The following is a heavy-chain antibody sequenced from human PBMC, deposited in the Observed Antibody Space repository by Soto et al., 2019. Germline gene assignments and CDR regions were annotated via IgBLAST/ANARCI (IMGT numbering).Heavy chain of an antibody. CDR2: ILYDGSKK. Sequence: QVQLVESGGGVVQPGRSLRLSCAASGFTFSSYGMHWVRQAPGKGLEWVAVILYDGSKKYYADSVKGRFTISRDNSKNTMYLRMSRLRGEDKALYDCVKDGSSGRPYFGEMDVWGRWTTVTVSS. D-gene: IGHD6-19*01. CDR1: GFTFSSYG. CDR3: VKDGSSGRPYFGEMDV. J-gene: IGHJ6*02. V-gene: IGHV3-30*18.